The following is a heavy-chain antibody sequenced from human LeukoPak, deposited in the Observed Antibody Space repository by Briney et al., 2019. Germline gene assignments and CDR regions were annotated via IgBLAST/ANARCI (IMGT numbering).Heavy chain of an antibody. J-gene: IGHJ4*02. CDR1: GFTLDDYA. D-gene: IGHD3-10*01. CDR3: AKDYYGSGRFFDY. CDR2: ITGGGGST. Sequence: GGSLRLSCAASGFTLDDYALPWVRQAPGKGLEWVSLITGGGGSTYYADSVKGRFTISRDNSQNSLYLQMNSLRTEDTALYYCAKDYYGSGRFFDYWGQGTLVTVSS. V-gene: IGHV3-43*02.